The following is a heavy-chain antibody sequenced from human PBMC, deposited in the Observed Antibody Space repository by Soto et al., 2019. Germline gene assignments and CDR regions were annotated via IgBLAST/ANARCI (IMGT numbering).Heavy chain of an antibody. CDR1: GFTFSSYW. Sequence: PGASLRLSCAASGFTFSSYWMSWVRQAPGKGLEWVANIKQDGSEKYYVDSVKGRFTISRDNAKNSLYLQMNSLRAEDTAVYYCARHVGYSSSWYVQFDYWGQGTLVNGSS. J-gene: IGHJ4*02. V-gene: IGHV3-7*05. CDR3: ARHVGYSSSWYVQFDY. CDR2: IKQDGSEK. D-gene: IGHD6-13*01.